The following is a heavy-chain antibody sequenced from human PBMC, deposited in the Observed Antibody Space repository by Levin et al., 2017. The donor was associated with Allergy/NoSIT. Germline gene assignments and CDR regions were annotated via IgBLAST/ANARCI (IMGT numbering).Heavy chain of an antibody. D-gene: IGHD3-22*01. V-gene: IGHV5-51*01. Sequence: GESLKISCKGSGYSFINYWIAWVRQMPGKGLEWMGIIYPADSDTRTSPSFQGQVTISADKSISTAYLQWSSLKASDTAMYYCARYYDSSAHGYFDYWGQGTLVTVSS. CDR3: ARYYDSSAHGYFDY. CDR2: IYPADSDT. J-gene: IGHJ4*02. CDR1: GYSFINYW.